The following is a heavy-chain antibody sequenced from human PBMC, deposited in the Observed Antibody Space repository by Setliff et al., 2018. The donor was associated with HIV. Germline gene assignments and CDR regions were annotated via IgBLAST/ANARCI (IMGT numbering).Heavy chain of an antibody. CDR1: GFTFRNYE. V-gene: IGHV3-48*03. D-gene: IGHD3-10*01. Sequence: GGSLRLSCAASGFTFRNYEMNWVRQAPGKGLEWVSYISSSGGTINYADSVRGRFNISRDNAENSLYLEINNVRVEDTAIYFCARERVESSYYYYGMDVWGQGTTVTVSS. J-gene: IGHJ6*02. CDR2: ISSSGGTI. CDR3: ARERVESSYYYYGMDV.